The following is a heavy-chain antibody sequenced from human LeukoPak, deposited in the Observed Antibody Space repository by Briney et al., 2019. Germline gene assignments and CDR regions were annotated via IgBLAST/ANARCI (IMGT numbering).Heavy chain of an antibody. CDR2: ISGSGGST. CDR3: AKDPPSSSWLYYFDY. D-gene: IGHD6-13*01. V-gene: IGHV3-23*01. CDR1: GFTFSSYA. J-gene: IGHJ4*02. Sequence: GGSLRLSCAASGFTFSSYAMSWVRQAPGKGLEWVSAISGSGGSTYYADSVKGRFTISRNNSKNTLYLQMNSLRAEDTAVYYRAKDPPSSSWLYYFDYWGQGTLVTVSS.